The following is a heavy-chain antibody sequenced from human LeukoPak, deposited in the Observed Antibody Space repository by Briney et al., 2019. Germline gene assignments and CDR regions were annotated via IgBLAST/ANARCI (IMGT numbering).Heavy chain of an antibody. Sequence: GGPLRLPCAASGFTFSTYEMNWDRQAPGKGLEWVSYISSSGSTIYYADSVKGRFTISRDNAKNTLYLQMNSLRAEDTAVYYCARGYSGYFYYWGQGTLVTVSS. J-gene: IGHJ4*02. CDR2: ISSSGSTI. V-gene: IGHV3-48*03. CDR3: ARGYSGYFYY. CDR1: GFTFSTYE. D-gene: IGHD5-12*01.